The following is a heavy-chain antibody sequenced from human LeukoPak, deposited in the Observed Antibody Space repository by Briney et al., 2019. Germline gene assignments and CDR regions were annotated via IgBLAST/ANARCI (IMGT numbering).Heavy chain of an antibody. V-gene: IGHV4-31*03. D-gene: IGHD3-22*01. CDR3: ARTPRLSHYYDSSGYYSGVGGEGLTD. Sequence: SETLSLTCTVSGGSISSGGYYWSWIRQHPGKGLEWIGYIYYSGSTYYNPSLKSRVTISVDTSKNQFSLKLSSVTAADTAVYYCARTPRLSHYYDSSGYYSGVGGEGLTDWGQGTLVTVSS. CDR1: GGSISSGGYY. J-gene: IGHJ4*02. CDR2: IYYSGST.